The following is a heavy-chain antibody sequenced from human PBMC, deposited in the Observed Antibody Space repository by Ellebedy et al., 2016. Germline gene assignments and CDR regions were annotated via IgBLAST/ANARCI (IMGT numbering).Heavy chain of an antibody. Sequence: SETLSLTXTVSGGSISSYYWSWIRQPPGKGLEWIGYIYYSGSTNYNPSLKSRVTISVDTSKNQFSLKLSSVTAADTAVYYCARGSGWYVDYWGQGTLVTVSS. V-gene: IGHV4-59*01. J-gene: IGHJ4*02. CDR1: GGSISSYY. CDR3: ARGSGWYVDY. CDR2: IYYSGST. D-gene: IGHD6-19*01.